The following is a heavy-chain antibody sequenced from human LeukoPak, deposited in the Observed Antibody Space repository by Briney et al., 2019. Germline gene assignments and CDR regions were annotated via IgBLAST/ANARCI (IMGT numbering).Heavy chain of an antibody. V-gene: IGHV3-11*05. CDR2: ISSSSGYT. CDR3: ATVVGATGYYFDS. Sequence: GGSLRLSCAASGFTFSDYSMSWIRQAPGKGLEGVSYISSSSGYTNYADSVKGRFTISRDNAKNSLYLQMNSLRAEDTAVYYCATVVGATGYYFDSWGQGTLVTVSS. D-gene: IGHD1-26*01. J-gene: IGHJ4*02. CDR1: GFTFSDYS.